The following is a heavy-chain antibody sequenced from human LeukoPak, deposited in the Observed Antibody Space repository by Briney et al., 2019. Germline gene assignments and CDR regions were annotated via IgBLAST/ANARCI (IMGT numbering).Heavy chain of an antibody. V-gene: IGHV4-39*01. CDR1: GGSISSSSYY. CDR2: IYYSGST. J-gene: IGHJ5*02. CDR3: ARPYYYDSRIDP. Sequence: SETLSLTCTVSGGSISSSSYYWGWIRQPPGRGLEWIGSIYYSGSTYYNPSLKSRVTISVDTSKNQFSLKLSSVTAADTAVYYCARPYYYDSRIDPWGQGTLVTVSS. D-gene: IGHD3-22*01.